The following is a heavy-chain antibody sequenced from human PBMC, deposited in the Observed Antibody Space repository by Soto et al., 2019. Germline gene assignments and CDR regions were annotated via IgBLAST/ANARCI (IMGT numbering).Heavy chain of an antibody. CDR3: TSKFGQLLADAFDI. CDR1: GDSISRSYW. D-gene: IGHD3-10*01. J-gene: IGHJ3*02. CDR2: IYHSGST. Sequence: QVQLQESGPGLVKPSGTLSLTCAVSGDSISRSYWWSWVRQLPGKGLEWIGEIYHSGSTIYNPSLQSRVTLSVDKSKNEFSLKMSSVTDADTAVYYCTSKFGQLLADAFDIWGQGTMVTASS. V-gene: IGHV4-4*02.